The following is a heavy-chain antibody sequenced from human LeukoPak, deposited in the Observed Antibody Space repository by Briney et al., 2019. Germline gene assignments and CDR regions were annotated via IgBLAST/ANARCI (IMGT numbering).Heavy chain of an antibody. J-gene: IGHJ2*01. CDR2: ISAYNGNT. CDR1: GYTFTGYY. Sequence: ASVKVSCKASGYTFTGYYMHWVRQAPGQGLEWMGWISAYNGNTNYAQKLQGRVTMTTDTSTSTAYMELRSLRSDDTAVYYCARVLFPYYYGSGSPWYFDLWGRGTLVTVSS. CDR3: ARVLFPYYYGSGSPWYFDL. D-gene: IGHD3-10*01. V-gene: IGHV1-18*04.